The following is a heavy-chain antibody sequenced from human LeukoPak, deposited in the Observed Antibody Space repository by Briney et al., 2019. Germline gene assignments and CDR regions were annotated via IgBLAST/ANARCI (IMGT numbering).Heavy chain of an antibody. Sequence: GASVKVSCKASGYTSTTYDINWVRQATGQGLEWMGWMNPHSGNTGYAQNFQGRVTMTRNTSIGTAYMELSSLRSEDTAVYYCARGFRSDSSGRKFDCWGQGTLSPSPQ. J-gene: IGHJ4*02. CDR2: MNPHSGNT. D-gene: IGHD3-22*01. CDR3: ARGFRSDSSGRKFDC. V-gene: IGHV1-8*01. CDR1: GYTSTTYD.